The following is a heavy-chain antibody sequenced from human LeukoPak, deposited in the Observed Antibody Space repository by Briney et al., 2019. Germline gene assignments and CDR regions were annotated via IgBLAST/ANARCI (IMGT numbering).Heavy chain of an antibody. D-gene: IGHD5-12*01. Sequence: ASVKVSCKASGYTFTSYDINWVRQATGQGLEWMGWMNPNSGNTGYAQKFQGRVTMTRNTSISTAYMELSSLRSEDTAVYYCARVFYSGYDHCFGYWGQGTLVTVSS. CDR3: ARVFYSGYDHCFGY. CDR2: MNPNSGNT. V-gene: IGHV1-8*01. J-gene: IGHJ4*02. CDR1: GYTFTSYD.